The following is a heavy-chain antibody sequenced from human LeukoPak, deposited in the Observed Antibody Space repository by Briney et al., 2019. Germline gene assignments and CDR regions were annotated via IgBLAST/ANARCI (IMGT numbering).Heavy chain of an antibody. CDR1: GGSISSYY. D-gene: IGHD6-6*01. J-gene: IGHJ5*02. CDR2: IYYSGST. V-gene: IGHV4-59*01. CDR3: ARGLYSSSTHHFGP. Sequence: SETLSLTCTFSGGSISSYYWSWIRQPPGKGLEWIGYIYYSGSTNYNPSLKSRVTISVDTSKNQFSLKLSSVTAADTAVYYCARGLYSSSTHHFGPWGQGTLVTVSS.